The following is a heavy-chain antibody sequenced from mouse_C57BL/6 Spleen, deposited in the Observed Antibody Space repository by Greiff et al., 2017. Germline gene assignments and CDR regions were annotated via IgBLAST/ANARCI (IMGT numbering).Heavy chain of an antibody. CDR1: GYTFTSYT. CDR3: ARITTVVPFAY. Sequence: VKLMESGAELARPGASVKMSCKASGYTFTSYTMHWVKQRPGQGLEWIGYINPSSGYTKYNQKFKDKATLTADKSSSTAYMQLSSLTSEDSAVYYCARITTVVPFAYWGQGTLVTVSA. J-gene: IGHJ3*01. D-gene: IGHD1-1*01. CDR2: INPSSGYT. V-gene: IGHV1-4*01.